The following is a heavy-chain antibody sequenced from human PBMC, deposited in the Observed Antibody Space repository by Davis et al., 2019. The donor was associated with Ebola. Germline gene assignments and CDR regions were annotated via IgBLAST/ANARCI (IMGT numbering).Heavy chain of an antibody. CDR2: VIPILGTA. V-gene: IGHV1-69*08. D-gene: IGHD3-22*01. CDR3: ARVYHYYDSSGHFDY. CDR1: GGTFSNYT. Sequence: SVKVPCKASGGTFSNYTFHWVRQAPGQGLEWMGRVIPILGTANYAQKFQGRVTITADESTSTAYMELSSLRSEDTAVYYCARVYHYYDSSGHFDYWGQGTLVTVSS. J-gene: IGHJ4*02.